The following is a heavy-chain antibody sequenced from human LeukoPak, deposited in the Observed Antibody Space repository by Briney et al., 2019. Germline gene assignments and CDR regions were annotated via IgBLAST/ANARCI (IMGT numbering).Heavy chain of an antibody. D-gene: IGHD3-22*01. CDR3: ARHEFYDSSGYYYIGDWFDP. CDR1: GGSISSYY. Sequence: PSVTLSLTCTVSGGSISSYYWSWIRQPPGKGLEWIGYIYTSGSTNYNPSLKSRVTISVDTSKNQFSLKLSSVTAADTAVYYCARHEFYDSSGYYYIGDWFDPWGQGTLVTVSS. J-gene: IGHJ5*02. CDR2: IYTSGST. V-gene: IGHV4-4*09.